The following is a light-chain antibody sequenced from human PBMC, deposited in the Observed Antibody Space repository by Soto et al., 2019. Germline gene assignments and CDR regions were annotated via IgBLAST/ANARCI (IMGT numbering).Light chain of an antibody. CDR1: NSNVGGGYD. J-gene: IGLJ2*01. Sequence: QSVLTQPPSVSGAPGQTFTISCTGSNSNVGGGYDVHWYQQLPGSAPKLLIYANNNRPSGVPDRFSGSKSGTSASLAITGLQAEDEADYYCQSYDPTLNVVFGGGTKLTVL. CDR3: QSYDPTLNVV. V-gene: IGLV1-40*01. CDR2: ANN.